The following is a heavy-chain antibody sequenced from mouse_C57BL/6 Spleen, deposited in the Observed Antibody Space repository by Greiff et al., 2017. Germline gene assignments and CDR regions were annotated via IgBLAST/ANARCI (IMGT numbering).Heavy chain of an antibody. CDR2: ISDGGSYT. J-gene: IGHJ2*01. CDR1: GFTFSSYA. V-gene: IGHV5-4*01. CDR3: AGYGSSYDY. D-gene: IGHD1-1*01. Sequence: EVQVVESGGGLVKPGGSLKLSCAASGFTFSSYAMSWVRQTPEKRLEWVATISDGGSYTYYPDNVKGRFTISRDNAKNNLYLQMSHLKSEDTAMYYCAGYGSSYDYWGQGTTLTVSS.